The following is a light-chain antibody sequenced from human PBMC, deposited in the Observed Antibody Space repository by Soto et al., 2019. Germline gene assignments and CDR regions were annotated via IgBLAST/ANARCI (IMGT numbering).Light chain of an antibody. CDR3: QSYDSSLSGSRV. Sequence: QSVLTQPPSMSGAPGQRVTISCTGSSANIGAGYDVHWYQQLPGTAPKLLIYGNNNRPSGVPDRFSGSKSGTSASRAITGLQTEDEADYYCQSYDSSLSGSRVFGGGTKLTVL. CDR1: SANIGAGYD. CDR2: GNN. J-gene: IGLJ2*01. V-gene: IGLV1-40*01.